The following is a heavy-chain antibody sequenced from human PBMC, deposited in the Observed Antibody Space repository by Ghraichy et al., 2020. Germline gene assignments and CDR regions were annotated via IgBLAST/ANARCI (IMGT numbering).Heavy chain of an antibody. V-gene: IGHV4-34*01. CDR1: GGSFSGYY. Sequence: SETLSLTCAVYGGSFSGYYWSWIRQPPGKGLEWIGEINHSGSTNYNPSLKSRVIISVDTSKNQFSLKLSSLTAADTAVYYCARGGGETAMVTAWFDPWGQGTLVTVSS. D-gene: IGHD5-18*01. CDR2: INHSGST. J-gene: IGHJ5*02. CDR3: ARGGGETAMVTAWFDP.